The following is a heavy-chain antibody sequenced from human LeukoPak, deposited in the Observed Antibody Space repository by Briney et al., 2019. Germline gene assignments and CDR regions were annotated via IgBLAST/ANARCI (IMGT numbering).Heavy chain of an antibody. CDR1: GYSISSGYY. V-gene: IGHV4-38-2*02. CDR2: IYHSGST. Sequence: SETLSLSCTVSGYSISSGYYWGWIRQPPGKGLAWIGSIYHSGSTYYNPSLKSRVTISVDTSKNQFSLKLSSVTAADTAVYYCAREFQGPDCSSTSCYLGGGNFDYWGQGTLVTVSS. CDR3: AREFQGPDCSSTSCYLGGGNFDY. D-gene: IGHD2-2*01. J-gene: IGHJ4*02.